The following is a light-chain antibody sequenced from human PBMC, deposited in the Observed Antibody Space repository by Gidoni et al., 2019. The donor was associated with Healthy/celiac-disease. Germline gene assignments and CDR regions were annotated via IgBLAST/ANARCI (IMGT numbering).Light chain of an antibody. CDR2: GAS. J-gene: IGKJ3*01. V-gene: IGKV3-20*01. CDR1: QSVSSSY. CDR3: QQYGSSPGFT. Sequence: EIVLTQSPGTLSLSPGERAPLSCRASQSVSSSYLAWYQQKPGQAPRLLIYGASSRATGIPDRFSGSGSGTDFTLTISRLEPEDFAVYYCQQYGSSPGFTFGPGTKVDIK.